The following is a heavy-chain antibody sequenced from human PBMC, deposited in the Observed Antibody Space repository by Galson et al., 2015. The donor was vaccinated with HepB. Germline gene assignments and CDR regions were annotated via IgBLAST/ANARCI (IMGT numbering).Heavy chain of an antibody. V-gene: IGHV3-33*01. CDR3: ARGWGFGELFVNYFDY. CDR1: GFTFSSYG. D-gene: IGHD3-10*01. J-gene: IGHJ4*02. Sequence: SLRLSCAASGFTFSSYGMHWVRQAPGKGLEWVAVIWYDGSNKYYADSVKGRFTISRDNSKNTLYLQMNSLRAEDTAVYYCARGWGFGELFVNYFDYWGQGTLVTVSS. CDR2: IWYDGSNK.